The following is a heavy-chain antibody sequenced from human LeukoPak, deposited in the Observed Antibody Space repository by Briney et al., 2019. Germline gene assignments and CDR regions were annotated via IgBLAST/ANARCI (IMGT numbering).Heavy chain of an antibody. CDR2: IYSRGST. V-gene: IGHV4-4*07. J-gene: IGHJ4*02. CDR3: TTDISDRYGVYGSGSSHY. Sequence: SETLSLTCTVSGGSISSYYWSWIRQPAGKGLEWIGRIYSRGSTNYNPSLKSRVTMSVDTSKNQFSLKLSSVTAEDTAVYYCTTDISDRYGVYGSGSSHYWGQGTLVTVSS. CDR1: GGSISSYY. D-gene: IGHD3-10*01.